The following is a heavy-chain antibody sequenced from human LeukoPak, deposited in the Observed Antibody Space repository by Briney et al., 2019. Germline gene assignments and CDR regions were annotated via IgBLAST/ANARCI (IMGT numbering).Heavy chain of an antibody. J-gene: IGHJ5*02. Sequence: ASVKVPCKASGYTFTSYAMNWVRQAPGQGLEWMGWINTNTGNPTYAQGFTGRFVFSLDTSVSTAYLQISSLKAEDTAVYYCARDRKPIVVVPAAKYNWFDPWGQGTLVTVSS. D-gene: IGHD2-2*01. V-gene: IGHV7-4-1*02. CDR2: INTNTGNP. CDR1: GYTFTSYA. CDR3: ARDRKPIVVVPAAKYNWFDP.